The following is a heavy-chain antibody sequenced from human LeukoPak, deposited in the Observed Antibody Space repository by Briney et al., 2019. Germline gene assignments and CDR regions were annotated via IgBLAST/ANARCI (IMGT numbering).Heavy chain of an antibody. D-gene: IGHD3-10*01. CDR3: ARDFDTMVRGVLDAFDI. CDR2: ISAYNGNT. J-gene: IGHJ3*02. V-gene: IGHV1-18*01. Sequence: ASVKVSCKASGYTFTGYGISWVRQAPGQGLEWMGWISAYNGNTNYAQKLQGRVTMTTDTSTSTAYMELRSLRSDDTAVYYCARDFDTMVRGVLDAFDIWGQGTMVTVSS. CDR1: GYTFTGYG.